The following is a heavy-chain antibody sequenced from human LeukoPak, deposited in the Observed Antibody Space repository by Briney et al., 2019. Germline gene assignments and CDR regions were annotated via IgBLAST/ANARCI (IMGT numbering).Heavy chain of an antibody. CDR3: TTEGDYYYDSSGYDPEYYFDY. D-gene: IGHD3-22*01. Sequence: GGSLRLSCAASGFTFSNAWMSWVRQAPGKGLEWVGRIKSKTDGGTTDYAAPVKGRFTISRDDSKNTLYLQMNSLKTEDTAVYYCTTEGDYYYDSSGYDPEYYFDYWGQGTLVTVSS. CDR1: GFTFSNAW. J-gene: IGHJ4*02. CDR2: IKSKTDGGTT. V-gene: IGHV3-15*01.